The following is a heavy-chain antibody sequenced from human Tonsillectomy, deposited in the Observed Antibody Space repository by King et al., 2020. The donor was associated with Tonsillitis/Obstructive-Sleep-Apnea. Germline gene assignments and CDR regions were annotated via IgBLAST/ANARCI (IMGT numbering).Heavy chain of an antibody. CDR1: GYTFTNYA. V-gene: IGHV7-4-1*02. CDR2: INTNTGNP. J-gene: IGHJ6*03. Sequence: VQLVESGSELKKPGASVKVSCKASGYTFTNYALIWVRQAPGQGLEWMGWINTNTGNPSYARGFTGRFVFSLDTSVNTTYLQISSLKAEDTAVFYCARARYNSGWLRQYFYMDVWGKGTTVTVSS. CDR3: ARARYNSGWLRQYFYMDV. D-gene: IGHD6-13*01.